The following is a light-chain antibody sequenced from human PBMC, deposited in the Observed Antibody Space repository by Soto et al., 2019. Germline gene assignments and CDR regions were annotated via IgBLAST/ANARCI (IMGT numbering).Light chain of an antibody. CDR2: AAS. CDR3: QRTYNAPLT. V-gene: IGKV1-8*01. Sequence: AIQMTQSPSSVSSSTGDRFTISCRATQTIYSYLAWYQQKPGKPPNLLIYAASTLQSGVPSRFSGSGSGTDFTLTISSLQPEDVATYYGQRTYNAPLTFGQGTKVDI. CDR1: QTIYSY. J-gene: IGKJ1*01.